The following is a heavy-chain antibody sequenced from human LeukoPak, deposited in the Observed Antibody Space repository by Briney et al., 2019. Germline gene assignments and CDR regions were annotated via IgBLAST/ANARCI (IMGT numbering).Heavy chain of an antibody. V-gene: IGHV4-34*01. Sequence: PSETLSLTCTVSGGSISSYYWSWIRQPPGKGLEWIGEINHSGSTNYNPSLKSRVTISVDTSKNQFSLKLSSVTAADTAVYYCARKVTMVRGVIIESHNWFDPWGQGTLVTVSS. CDR3: ARKVTMVRGVIIESHNWFDP. D-gene: IGHD3-10*01. CDR1: GGSISSYY. CDR2: INHSGST. J-gene: IGHJ5*02.